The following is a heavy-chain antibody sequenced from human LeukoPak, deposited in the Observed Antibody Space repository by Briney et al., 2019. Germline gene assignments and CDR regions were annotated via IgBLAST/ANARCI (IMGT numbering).Heavy chain of an antibody. CDR3: ARGSGSYYSHDAFDI. V-gene: IGHV3-30-3*01. CDR1: GFTFSSYA. Sequence: GGSLRLSCAASGFTFSSYAMHWVRQAPGKGLEWVAVISYDGSNKYYADSVKGRFTISRDNSKNTLYLQMNSLRAEDTAVYYCARGSGSYYSHDAFDIWGQGTMVTVSS. J-gene: IGHJ3*02. D-gene: IGHD3-10*01. CDR2: ISYDGSNK.